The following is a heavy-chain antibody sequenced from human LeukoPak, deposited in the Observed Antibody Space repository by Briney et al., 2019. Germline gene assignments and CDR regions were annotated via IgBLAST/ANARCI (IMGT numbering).Heavy chain of an antibody. J-gene: IGHJ3*02. V-gene: IGHV5-51*01. CDR1: GYSFTSYW. D-gene: IGHD3-22*01. CDR2: IYPGNSDT. CDR3: ARLRDSSCYYFSHAFDI. Sequence: GASLKTPCKGFGYSFTSYWFGWGRQKPGKGLEGWGGIYPGNSDTSYSPSFQGQVTISADKSNNPASLKWSSLKASDTAMYYCARLRDSSCYYFSHAFDIWGQGTMVTVSS.